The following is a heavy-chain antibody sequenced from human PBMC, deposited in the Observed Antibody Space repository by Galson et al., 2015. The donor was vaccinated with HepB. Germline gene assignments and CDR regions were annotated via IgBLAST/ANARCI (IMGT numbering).Heavy chain of an antibody. J-gene: IGHJ5*02. D-gene: IGHD2-2*02. CDR2: ISSSSSTI. CDR3: ARGPWTVVPAAIHSP. Sequence: SLRLSCAASGFTFSSYSMNWVRQAPGKGLEWVSYISSSSSTIYYADSVKGRFTISRDNAKNSLYLQMNSLRDEDTAVYYCARGPWTVVPAAIHSPWGQGTLVTVSS. V-gene: IGHV3-48*02. CDR1: GFTFSSYS.